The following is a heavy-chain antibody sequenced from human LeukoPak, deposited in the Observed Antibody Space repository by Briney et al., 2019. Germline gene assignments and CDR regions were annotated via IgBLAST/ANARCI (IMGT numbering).Heavy chain of an antibody. CDR1: GFTFSSYG. V-gene: IGHV3-30*18. CDR2: ISYDGSNK. D-gene: IGHD6-13*01. Sequence: GRSLRLSCAASGFTFSSYGMHWVRQAPGKGLEWVAVISYDGSNKYYADSVKGRFPISRDNSKNTLYLQMNSLRAEDTAVYYCAKIAAAGTDYWGQGTLVTVSS. CDR3: AKIAAAGTDY. J-gene: IGHJ4*02.